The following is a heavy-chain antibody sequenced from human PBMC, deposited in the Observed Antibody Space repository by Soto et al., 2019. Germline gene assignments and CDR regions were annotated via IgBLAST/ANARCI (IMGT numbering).Heavy chain of an antibody. J-gene: IGHJ5*02. D-gene: IGHD2-2*01. CDR2: INHSGST. CDR1: GGSFSGYY. Sequence: SETLSLTCAVYGGSFSGYYWSWIRQPPGKGLEWIGEINHSGSTNYNPSLKSRVTISVDTSKNQFSLKLSSVTAADTAVYYCARGRIVVVPAAIQNWFDPWGQGTLVTVS. V-gene: IGHV4-34*01. CDR3: ARGRIVVVPAAIQNWFDP.